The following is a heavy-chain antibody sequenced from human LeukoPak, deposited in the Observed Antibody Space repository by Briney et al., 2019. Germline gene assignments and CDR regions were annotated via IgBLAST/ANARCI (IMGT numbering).Heavy chain of an antibody. J-gene: IGHJ5*02. CDR3: AAEEDFFDP. D-gene: IGHD2-15*01. CDR1: GFTFSNYA. CDR2: ISGSGGST. Sequence: GGSLRLSCAAAGFTFSNYAMTWVRQAPGRGLEWVSSISGSGGSTYYADSVKGRFTISRDNSKNTLYLQMYSLRAEDTAVYYCAAEEDFFDPWGQGTLVTVSS. V-gene: IGHV3-23*01.